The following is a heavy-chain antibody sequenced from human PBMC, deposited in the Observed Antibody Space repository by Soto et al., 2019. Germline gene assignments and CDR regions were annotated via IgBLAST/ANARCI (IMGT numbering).Heavy chain of an antibody. D-gene: IGHD2-2*01. CDR1: GFTFSSYG. V-gene: IGHV3-33*01. CDR2: IWYDGSNK. CDR3: ARKSVRGPLVVVPTGDYYYYMDV. J-gene: IGHJ6*03. Sequence: GGSLRLSCAASGFTFSSYGMHWVRQAPGKGLEWVAVIWYDGSNKYYADSVKGRFTISRDNSKNTLYVQMNSLRAEDTAVYYCARKSVRGPLVVVPTGDYYYYMDVWGKGTTVTVSS.